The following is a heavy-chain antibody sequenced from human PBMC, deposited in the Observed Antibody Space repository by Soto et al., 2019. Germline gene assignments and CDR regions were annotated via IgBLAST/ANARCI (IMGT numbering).Heavy chain of an antibody. D-gene: IGHD3-10*01. V-gene: IGHV1-3*04. CDR2: INTANGYT. CDR1: GYTFTNYV. Sequence: QVQLVQSGAEVKKPGASVKVSCKASGYTFTNYVILWVRQAPGQRLEWMGWINTANGYTKYSQNFQGRVTITRDTSASTAYMELSSLRSEDTAVYYCASLGGSGTDYWGQGTLVTVSS. CDR3: ASLGGSGTDY. J-gene: IGHJ4*02.